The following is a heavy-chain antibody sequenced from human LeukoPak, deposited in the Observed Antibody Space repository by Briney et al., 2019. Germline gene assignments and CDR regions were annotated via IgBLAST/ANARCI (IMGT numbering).Heavy chain of an antibody. CDR1: GGSISISSYY. D-gene: IGHD5-24*01. Sequence: SETLSLTCTVSGGSISISSYYWGWIRQPPGKGLEWIGSIYYSGSTYYNPSLKSRVTISVDTSKNQFSLKLSSVTAADTAVYYCAKRLDRRDGYKIFDYWGQGTLVTVSS. J-gene: IGHJ4*02. V-gene: IGHV4-39*01. CDR3: AKRLDRRDGYKIFDY. CDR2: IYYSGST.